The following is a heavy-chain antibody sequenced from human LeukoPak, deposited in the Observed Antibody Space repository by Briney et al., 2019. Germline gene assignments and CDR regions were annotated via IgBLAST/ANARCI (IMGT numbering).Heavy chain of an antibody. J-gene: IGHJ4*02. CDR1: GFTFSSYA. Sequence: GGSLRLSCAASGFTFSSYAMHWVRQAPGKGLEWVAVISYDGSNKYYADSVKGRFTISRDNSKNTLYLQMNSLRAEDTAVYYCATAAGTNWGQGTLVTVSS. CDR3: ATAAGTN. V-gene: IGHV3-30-3*01. CDR2: ISYDGSNK. D-gene: IGHD6-13*01.